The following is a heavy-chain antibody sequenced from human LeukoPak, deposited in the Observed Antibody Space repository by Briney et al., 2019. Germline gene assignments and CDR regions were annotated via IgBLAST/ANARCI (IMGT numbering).Heavy chain of an antibody. D-gene: IGHD2-2*01. CDR1: GFIFNSYG. CDR2: IWFDGSNK. V-gene: IGHV3-33*01. J-gene: IGHJ4*02. Sequence: GGSLRLSCSASGFIFNSYGMHWVRQAPGEGLEWVAVIWFDGSNKLYADSVKGRFTISRDNSKNTLSLQMNSLRAEDTAVYYCAREILVPAAIGAHGFDYWGQGILVTASS. CDR3: AREILVPAAIGAHGFDY.